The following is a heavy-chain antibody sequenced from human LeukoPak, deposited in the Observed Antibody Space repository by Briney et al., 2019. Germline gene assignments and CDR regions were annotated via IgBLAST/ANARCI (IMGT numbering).Heavy chain of an antibody. V-gene: IGHV3-74*01. Sequence: SXXXXXXXWXHWVRHVPGKGRVGGSHINNDGSSTTYADSVKGRFTISRDNAKNTLYLQMNSLRDEDTAVYYCXXXPXXXXFDYWGXGTLVTVSS. CDR2: INNDGSST. CDR1: XXXXXXXW. CDR3: XXXPXXXXFDY. J-gene: IGHJ4*02.